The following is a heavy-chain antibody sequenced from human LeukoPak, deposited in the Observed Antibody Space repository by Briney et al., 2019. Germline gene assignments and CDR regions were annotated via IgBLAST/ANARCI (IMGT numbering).Heavy chain of an antibody. V-gene: IGHV7-4-1*02. CDR2: INTNTGNL. J-gene: IGHJ4*02. D-gene: IGHD4-23*01. CDR3: ARVALRAVTYLGY. CDR1: GYTFTSYA. Sequence: GASVKVSCKASGYTFTSYAMNWVRQAPGQGLEWMGWINTNTGNLTYAQSFKGRFVFSLDTSVSTAYLQISSLKAEDTAVYYCARVALRAVTYLGYWGQGTLVTVSS.